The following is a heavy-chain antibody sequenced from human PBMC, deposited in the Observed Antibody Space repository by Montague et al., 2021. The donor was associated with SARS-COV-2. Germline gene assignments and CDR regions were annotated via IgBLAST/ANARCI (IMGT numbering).Heavy chain of an antibody. D-gene: IGHD6-19*01. CDR1: GGSISSSNW. V-gene: IGHV4-4*02. J-gene: IGHJ6*02. CDR2: IYHSGST. Sequence: SETLSLTCAVSGGSISSSNWWCCVRQPPGKGLEWIGVIYHSGSTNYNPPLKSRVTISVDKSKNQFSLKLSSVTAADTAVYYCAGLRGRLQWPYYDYYGMDVWGPGTPGTVSS. CDR3: AGLRGRLQWPYYDYYGMDV.